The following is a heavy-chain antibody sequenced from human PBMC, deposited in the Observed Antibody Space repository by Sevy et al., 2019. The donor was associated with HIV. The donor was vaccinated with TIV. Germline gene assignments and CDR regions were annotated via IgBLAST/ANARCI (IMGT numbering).Heavy chain of an antibody. J-gene: IGHJ5*02. CDR1: GFTFDDYA. Sequence: GGSLRLSCAASGFTFDDYAMHWVRQAPGKGLEWVSGISWNSGSIGYADSVKGRFTISRDNAKNSLYLQMNSLRAEDXXXXXXXXXXXXAPSWFDPWGQGTLVTVSS. CDR3: XXXXXXAPSWFDP. CDR2: ISWNSGSI. V-gene: IGHV3-9*01.